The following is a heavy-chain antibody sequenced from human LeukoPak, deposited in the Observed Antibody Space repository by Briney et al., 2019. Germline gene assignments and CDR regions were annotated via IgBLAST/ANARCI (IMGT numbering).Heavy chain of an antibody. CDR3: ARGASGWYDYFDY. J-gene: IGHJ4*02. D-gene: IGHD6-19*01. CDR2: INPNSGGK. Sequence: ASVKVSCRASGYTFSGYYMHWVRQAPGQGLEWMGWINPNSGGKNYAQKFQGRVTMTRDTSISTAYMEVSRLRSDDTAMYYCARGASGWYDYFDYWGQGTLVTVSS. CDR1: GYTFSGYY. V-gene: IGHV1-2*02.